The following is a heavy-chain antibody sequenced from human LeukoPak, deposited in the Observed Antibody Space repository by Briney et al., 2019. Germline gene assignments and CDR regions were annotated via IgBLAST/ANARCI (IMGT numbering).Heavy chain of an antibody. Sequence: PSETLSLTCTVSGGSISSYYWSWIRQPPGKGLEWIGYIYYSGSTNYNPSLKSRVTISVDTPKNQFSLKLSSVTAADTAVYYCARGLAAARSSNWFDPWGQGTLVTVSS. D-gene: IGHD6-13*01. V-gene: IGHV4-59*01. CDR2: IYYSGST. CDR3: ARGLAAARSSNWFDP. J-gene: IGHJ5*02. CDR1: GGSISSYY.